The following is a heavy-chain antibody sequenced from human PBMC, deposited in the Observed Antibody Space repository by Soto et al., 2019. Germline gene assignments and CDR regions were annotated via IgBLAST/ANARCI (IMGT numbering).Heavy chain of an antibody. J-gene: IGHJ4*02. CDR2: IIPIFGTA. Sequence: SVKVSCKASGGTFSSYAISWVRQAPGQGLEWMGGIIPIFGTANYAQKFQGRVTITADKSTSTAYMELSSLRSEDTAVYYCARGASYYYDSSGQENYFDYWGQGTLVTVSS. CDR1: GGTFSSYA. D-gene: IGHD3-22*01. CDR3: ARGASYYYDSSGQENYFDY. V-gene: IGHV1-69*06.